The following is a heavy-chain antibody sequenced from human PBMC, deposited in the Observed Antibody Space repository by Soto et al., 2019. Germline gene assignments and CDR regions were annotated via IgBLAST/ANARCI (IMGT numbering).Heavy chain of an antibody. J-gene: IGHJ5*02. Sequence: PGESLKISCRTSGYRFTSYWIAWVRQMPGKGLEWMGIIFPSDSDTRYSPSFQGQVAISADRSTSTVFLQWASLKASDTAVYFCARKDKSGYFNWFDPWGQGTLVTVSS. D-gene: IGHD3-22*01. CDR3: ARKDKSGYFNWFDP. CDR1: GYRFTSYW. V-gene: IGHV5-51*01. CDR2: IFPSDSDT.